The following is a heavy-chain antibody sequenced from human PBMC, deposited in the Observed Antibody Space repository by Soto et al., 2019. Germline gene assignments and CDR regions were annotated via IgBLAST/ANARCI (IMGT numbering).Heavy chain of an antibody. CDR3: ARYLNYDASSGYDWFGP. V-gene: IGHV1-18*01. CDR2: ISAYNGNT. Sequence: ASVKVSCKASGYTFTSYGISWVRQAPGQGLEWMGWISAYNGNTNYAQKRQGRVTMTTDTSTSTAYMELRSLRSDDTAVYYCARYLNYDASSGYDWFGPWGQGPLVTVSS. J-gene: IGHJ5*02. CDR1: GYTFTSYG. D-gene: IGHD3-22*01.